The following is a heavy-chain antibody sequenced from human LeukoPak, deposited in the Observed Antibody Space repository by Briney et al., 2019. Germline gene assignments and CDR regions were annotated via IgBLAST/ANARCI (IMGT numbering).Heavy chain of an antibody. V-gene: IGHV3-23*01. CDR2: ISGSVGYT. CDR3: AKDVPYASWRGFDY. CDR1: GFTFSSYA. D-gene: IGHD3-3*01. Sequence: GGSLRLSCAASGFTFSSYAMTWVRQAPGKGLEWVSAISGSVGYTYYADSVKGRFTISKDNSRNTLYLQMNSLRAEDTAVYYCAKDVPYASWRGFDYWGQGTLVSVSS. J-gene: IGHJ4*02.